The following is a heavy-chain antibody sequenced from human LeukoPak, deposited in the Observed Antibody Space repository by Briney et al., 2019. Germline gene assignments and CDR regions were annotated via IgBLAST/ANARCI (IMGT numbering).Heavy chain of an antibody. D-gene: IGHD6-19*01. CDR3: ARHSSSGWYGDY. V-gene: IGHV4-39*01. J-gene: IGHJ4*02. Sequence: PSETLSLTCTVSGGSISSSSSYWGWIRQPPGTGLEWVGSIYYSGSTYYNPSLKSRVTISVDTSKTQFSLKLSSVTAADTAVYYCARHSSSGWYGDYWGQGTLVTVSS. CDR2: IYYSGST. CDR1: GGSISSSSSY.